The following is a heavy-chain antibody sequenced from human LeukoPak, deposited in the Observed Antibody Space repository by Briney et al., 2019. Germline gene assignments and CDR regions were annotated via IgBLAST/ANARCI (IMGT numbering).Heavy chain of an antibody. Sequence: PSETLSLTCAVSGYSISSGYYWGWIRQPPGKGLEWIGYIYYSGSTNYNPSLKSRVTISVDTSKNQFSLKLSSVTAADTAVYYCARDTDTAMTWAYWGQGTLVTVSS. CDR1: GYSISSGYY. J-gene: IGHJ4*02. CDR3: ARDTDTAMTWAY. D-gene: IGHD5-18*01. CDR2: IYYSGST. V-gene: IGHV4-61*01.